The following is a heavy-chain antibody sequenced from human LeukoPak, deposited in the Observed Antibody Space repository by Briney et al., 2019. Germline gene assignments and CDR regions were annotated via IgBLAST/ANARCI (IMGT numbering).Heavy chain of an antibody. J-gene: IGHJ4*02. CDR1: GGSFSVYY. V-gene: IGHV4-34*01. CDR3: ARSGDYSALDY. Sequence: SETLSLACAVYGGSFSVYYWSWIRQPPGKGLEWIGEINHSGSTNYNPSLKSRVTISVDTSKNQFSLKLSSVTAADTAVYYCARSGDYSALDYWGQGTLVTVSS. D-gene: IGHD4-17*01. CDR2: INHSGST.